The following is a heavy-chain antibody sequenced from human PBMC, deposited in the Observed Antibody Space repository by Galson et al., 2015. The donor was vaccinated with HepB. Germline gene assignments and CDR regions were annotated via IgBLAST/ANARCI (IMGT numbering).Heavy chain of an antibody. CDR2: IYYSGST. J-gene: IGHJ4*02. V-gene: IGHV4-30-4*01. Sequence: TLSLTCTVSGGSISSGDYYWSWIRQPPGKGLEWIGYIYYSGSTYYNPSLKSRVTISVDTSKNQFSLKLSSVTAADTAVYYCARNPVLYDFWSGYWNYFDYWGQGTLVTVSS. CDR3: ARNPVLYDFWSGYWNYFDY. CDR1: GGSISSGDYY. D-gene: IGHD3-3*01.